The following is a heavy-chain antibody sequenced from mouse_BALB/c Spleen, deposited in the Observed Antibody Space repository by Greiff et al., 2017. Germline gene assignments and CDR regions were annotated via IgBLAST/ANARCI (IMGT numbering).Heavy chain of an antibody. V-gene: IGHV5-17*02. CDR2: ISSGSSTI. CDR1: GFTFSSFG. J-gene: IGHJ4*01. CDR3: ARFYAMDY. Sequence: EVKLVESGGGLVKPGGSLKLSCAASGFTFSSFGMHWVRQAPEKGLEWVAYISSGSSTIYYADTVKGRFTISRDNPKNTLFLQMTSLRSEDTAMYYCARFYAMDYWGQGTSVTVSS.